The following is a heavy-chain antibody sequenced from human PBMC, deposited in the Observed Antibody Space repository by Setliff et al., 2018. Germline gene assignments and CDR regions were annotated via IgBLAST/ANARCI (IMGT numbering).Heavy chain of an antibody. CDR2: INHSGST. CDR1: GGSLSDYY. J-gene: IGHJ6*03. V-gene: IGHV4-34*01. CDR3: ARGITGNYNFWSGYYNYYYYYMDV. D-gene: IGHD3-3*01. Sequence: SETLSLTCVVYGGSLSDYYWTWIRQPPGKGLEWIGEINHSGSTNYNPSLKSRVTISVDTSKNQFSLKLSSVTAADTAVYYCARGITGNYNFWSGYYNYYYYYMDVWGKGTTVTVSS.